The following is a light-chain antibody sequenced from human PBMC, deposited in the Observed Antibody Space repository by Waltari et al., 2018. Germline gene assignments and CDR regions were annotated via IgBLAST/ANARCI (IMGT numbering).Light chain of an antibody. CDR2: YKSDSDN. Sequence: QAVLTQPSSLSASPGASASLTCTFRSGINVGMYRIYWYQQKPGSPPQYLLRYKSDSDNQQGSGVPVRFSGSKDASANAGILLISGLQSEDEADYYCMIWHSSAWVFGGGTKLTVL. V-gene: IGLV5-45*02. J-gene: IGLJ3*02. CDR3: MIWHSSAWV. CDR1: SGINVGMYR.